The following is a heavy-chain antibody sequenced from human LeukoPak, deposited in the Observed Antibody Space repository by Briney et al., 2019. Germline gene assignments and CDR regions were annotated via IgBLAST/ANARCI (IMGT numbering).Heavy chain of an antibody. V-gene: IGHV4-39*07. CDR2: IYYSGST. Sequence: SETLSLTCTVSGGSISSSSYYWGWIRQPPGKGLEWIGSIYYSGSTYYNPSLKSRVTISVDTSKNQFSLKLSSVTAADTAVYYCARSWGEGGAFDIWGQGTMVTVSS. J-gene: IGHJ3*02. D-gene: IGHD3-16*01. CDR1: GGSISSSSYY. CDR3: ARSWGEGGAFDI.